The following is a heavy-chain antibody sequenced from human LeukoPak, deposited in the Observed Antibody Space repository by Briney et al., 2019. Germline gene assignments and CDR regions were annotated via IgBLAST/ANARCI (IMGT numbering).Heavy chain of an antibody. CDR1: GGSISSYY. CDR3: AREGGTYYGL. V-gene: IGHV4-59*01. CDR2: IYYTGST. D-gene: IGHD1-26*01. J-gene: IGHJ4*02. Sequence: PSETLSLTCTVSGGSISSYYWTWIRQPPGKGLEWIGYIYYTGSTNYNPSLKSRVTISVDTSKNQFSLKLSSVSAADTAMYYCAREGGTYYGLWGQGTLVTVSS.